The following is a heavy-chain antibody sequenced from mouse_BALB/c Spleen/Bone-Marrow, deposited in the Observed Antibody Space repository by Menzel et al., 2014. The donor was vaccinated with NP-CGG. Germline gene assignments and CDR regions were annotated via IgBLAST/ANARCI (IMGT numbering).Heavy chain of an antibody. V-gene: IGHV1-9*01. Sequence: VQLQESGAELMKPGVSVKISCKATGYTFSSYWIEWVKQRPGHGLEWIGEILPGSGSTNYNEKFKGKATFTADTSSNTAYMQLSSLTSEDSAVYYCARWVPYWEFAYWGQGTLVTVSA. CDR3: ARWVPYWEFAY. D-gene: IGHD4-1*01. CDR2: ILPGSGST. CDR1: GYTFSSYW. J-gene: IGHJ3*01.